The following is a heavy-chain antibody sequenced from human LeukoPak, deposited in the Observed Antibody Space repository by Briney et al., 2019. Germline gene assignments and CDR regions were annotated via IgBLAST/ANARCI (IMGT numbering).Heavy chain of an antibody. Sequence: LAGGSLRLSCAASGFTFSSYAMSWVRQAPGKGLEWVSAISGSGGSTYHADSVKGRFTISRDNSKNTLYLQMNSLRAEDTAVYYCAKPGYCSGGSCYGNFDYWGQGTLVTVSS. V-gene: IGHV3-23*01. CDR1: GFTFSSYA. CDR2: ISGSGGST. D-gene: IGHD2-15*01. J-gene: IGHJ4*02. CDR3: AKPGYCSGGSCYGNFDY.